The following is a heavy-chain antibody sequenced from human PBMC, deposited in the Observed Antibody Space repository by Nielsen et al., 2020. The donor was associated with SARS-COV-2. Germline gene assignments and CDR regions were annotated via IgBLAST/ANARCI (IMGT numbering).Heavy chain of an antibody. Sequence: GESLKISCAGSGFTFSSYSMNWVRQAPGKGLEWISYISSSSTSIYYADSVKGRFTISRDNAKNSVHLQMNNLTAEDTAVYYCARRVLGRGVVGAADYWGQGTLVTVSS. CDR3: ARRVLGRGVVGAADY. V-gene: IGHV3-48*04. CDR1: GFTFSSYS. J-gene: IGHJ4*02. D-gene: IGHD1-26*01. CDR2: ISSSSTSI.